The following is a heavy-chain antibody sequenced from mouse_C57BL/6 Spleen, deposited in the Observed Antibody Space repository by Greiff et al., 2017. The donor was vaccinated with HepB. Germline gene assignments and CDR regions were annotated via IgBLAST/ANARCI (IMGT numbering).Heavy chain of an antibody. D-gene: IGHD1-1*01. J-gene: IGHJ2*01. CDR1: GYTFTSYW. CDR2: IYPGSGST. CDR3: ARDSYYYGSSYNFDY. Sequence: QVQLKQPGAELVKPGASVKMSCKASGYTFTSYWITWVKQRPGQGLEWIGDIYPGSGSTNYNEKFKSKATLTVDTSSSTAYMQLSSLTSEDSAVYYCARDSYYYGSSYNFDYWGQGTTLTVSS. V-gene: IGHV1-55*01.